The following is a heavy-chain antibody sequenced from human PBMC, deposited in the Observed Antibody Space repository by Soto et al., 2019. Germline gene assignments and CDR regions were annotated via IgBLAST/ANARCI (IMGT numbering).Heavy chain of an antibody. Sequence: SETLSLTCTVSGGSISNYYWSWIRQPPGKGLEWIGYIYYSGSTNYNPSLKSRVTISVDTSKNQFSLKLSSATAADTAVYYCARRHGPGFDYWGQGTLVTVSS. V-gene: IGHV4-59*08. CDR3: ARRHGPGFDY. CDR1: GGSISNYY. J-gene: IGHJ4*02. CDR2: IYYSGST.